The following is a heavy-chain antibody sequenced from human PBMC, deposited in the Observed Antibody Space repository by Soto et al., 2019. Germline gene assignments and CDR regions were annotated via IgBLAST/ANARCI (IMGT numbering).Heavy chain of an antibody. V-gene: IGHV3-21*01. Sequence: EVQLVESGGGLVKPGGSLRLSCAASGFTFSSYSMNWVRQAQGQGLEWVSSISSSSSYIYYADSVKGRFTISRDNAKNSLYLKMNSLRAEDTAVYYCARDRAAAHDGMDVWGQGTTVTVSS. J-gene: IGHJ6*02. D-gene: IGHD6-13*01. CDR2: ISSSSSYI. CDR3: ARDRAAAHDGMDV. CDR1: GFTFSSYS.